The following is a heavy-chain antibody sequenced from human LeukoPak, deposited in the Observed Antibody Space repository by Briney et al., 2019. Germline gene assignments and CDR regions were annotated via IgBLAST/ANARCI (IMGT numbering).Heavy chain of an antibody. D-gene: IGHD3-22*01. CDR2: INPSGGST. CDR3: ARDRRITMIKGNAFDI. CDR1: GYTFTSYY. J-gene: IGHJ3*02. V-gene: IGHV1-46*01. Sequence: ASVKVSCKASGYTFTSYYMHWVRQAPGQGLEWMGIINPSGGSTSYAQKFQGRVTMTRDTSTSTVYMELSSLRSEDTAVYYCARDRRITMIKGNAFDIWGQGTMVTVSS.